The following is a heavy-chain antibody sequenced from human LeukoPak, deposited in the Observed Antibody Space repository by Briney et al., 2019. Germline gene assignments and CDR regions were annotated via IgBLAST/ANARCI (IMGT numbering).Heavy chain of an antibody. Sequence: PGGSLRLSCAASGFTLSSYGMHWVRQAPGKGLEWVAVISYDGSTKRYPDSVKGRFTISRDNSKNTLYLQMNSVRAEDTAVYYCAKDLYCSGGSCYYDAFDIWGQGTMVTVSS. CDR3: AKDLYCSGGSCYYDAFDI. CDR2: ISYDGSTK. V-gene: IGHV3-30*18. D-gene: IGHD2-15*01. CDR1: GFTLSSYG. J-gene: IGHJ3*02.